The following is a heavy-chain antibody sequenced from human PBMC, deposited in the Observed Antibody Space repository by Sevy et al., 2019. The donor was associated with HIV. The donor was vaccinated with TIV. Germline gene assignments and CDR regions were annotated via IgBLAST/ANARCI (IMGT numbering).Heavy chain of an antibody. CDR2: IGSSGSSI. CDR3: TRNGGAFDNGFDP. D-gene: IGHD2-8*01. Sequence: EGSLRLSCTASGFTFSSYDMNWVRQAPGKELEWVSKIGSSGSSIYYADSVKGRFTISRDNAKNSLNLQMNSLTAEDTAVYYCTRNGGAFDNGFDPWGQGTLVTVSS. V-gene: IGHV3-48*03. J-gene: IGHJ5*02. CDR1: GFTFSSYD.